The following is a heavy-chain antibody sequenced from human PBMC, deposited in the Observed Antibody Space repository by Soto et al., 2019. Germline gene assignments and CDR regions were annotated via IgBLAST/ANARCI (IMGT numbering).Heavy chain of an antibody. CDR2: ISPLFITT. V-gene: IGHV1-69*01. CDR3: AAYSSVAAAGYFKF. D-gene: IGHD6-13*01. CDR1: GDLFNNYA. Sequence: QVQLVQSGAEVKEPGSSVNVSCTATGDLFNNYAFNWVRQAPGQGLEWMVRISPLFITTTYAQKFQGRVTIGADELTTIVYLEVSNLESEDTAMYYCAAYSSVAAAGYFKFWGQGTMVTVSP. J-gene: IGHJ4*02.